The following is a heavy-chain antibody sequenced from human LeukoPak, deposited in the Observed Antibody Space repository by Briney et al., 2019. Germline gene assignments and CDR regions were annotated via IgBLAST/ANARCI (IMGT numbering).Heavy chain of an antibody. CDR1: GDSLSSSY. CDR2: IYSSGYT. Sequence: ASETLSLTCTVSGDSLSSSYWSWVRQPAGKGLEWIGRIYSSGYTNYNPSLKGRVTMSVDTSKNQFSLKLTSVNDADAAVYYCARDCSGGNCCSGAIDYWGHGTQVIVSS. J-gene: IGHJ4*01. D-gene: IGHD2-15*01. V-gene: IGHV4-4*07. CDR3: ARDCSGGNCCSGAIDY.